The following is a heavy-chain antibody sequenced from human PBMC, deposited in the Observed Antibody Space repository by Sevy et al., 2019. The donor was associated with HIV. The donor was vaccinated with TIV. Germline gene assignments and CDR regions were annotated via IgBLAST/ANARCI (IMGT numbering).Heavy chain of an antibody. Sequence: GGSLRLSCAASGFTVSSNYMSRVRQAPGKGLEWVSVIYSGGSTYYADSVKGRFTISRDNSKNTLYLQMNSLRAEDTAVCYCATSWSFDYWGQGTLVTVS. J-gene: IGHJ4*02. CDR2: IYSGGST. CDR1: GFTVSSNY. D-gene: IGHD6-13*01. V-gene: IGHV3-53*01. CDR3: ATSWSFDY.